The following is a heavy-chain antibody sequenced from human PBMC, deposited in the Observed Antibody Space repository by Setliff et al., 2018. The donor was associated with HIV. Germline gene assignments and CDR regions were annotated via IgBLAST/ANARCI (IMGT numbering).Heavy chain of an antibody. CDR3: ARPALAAAGTSASYWGDFDS. Sequence: ASVKVSCKASGYTFTGHYMHWVRQAPGQGLEWMGRINPNSGGTNYAQKFQGRVTMTMNTSISTAYMELTRLRSDDTAVYYCARPALAAAGTSASYWGDFDSWGQGTLVTVSS. CDR2: INPNSGGT. J-gene: IGHJ4*02. D-gene: IGHD1-26*01. CDR1: GYTFTGHY. V-gene: IGHV1-2*06.